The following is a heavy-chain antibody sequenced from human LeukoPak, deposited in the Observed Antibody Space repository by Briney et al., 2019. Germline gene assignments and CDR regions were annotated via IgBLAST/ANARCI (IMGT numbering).Heavy chain of an antibody. CDR1: GGTFSSYA. CDR3: ASKGDLGVAAAGTEGAFDI. CDR2: VITIFGTA. D-gene: IGHD6-13*01. V-gene: IGHV1-69*05. J-gene: IGHJ3*02. Sequence: SVKVSCKASGGTFSSYAISWVRQAPGQGLEWVGGVITIFGTANYAQKFQGRVTITTDESTSTAYMELSSLRSEDTAVYYCASKGDLGVAAAGTEGAFDIWGQGTMVTVSS.